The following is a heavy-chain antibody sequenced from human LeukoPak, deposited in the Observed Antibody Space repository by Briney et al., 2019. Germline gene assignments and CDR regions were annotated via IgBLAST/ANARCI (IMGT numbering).Heavy chain of an antibody. V-gene: IGHV1-18*01. J-gene: IGHJ4*02. CDR2: ISAYNGNT. Sequence: ASVKVSCKASGYTFTTYDITWVRQAPGQGLEWMGWISAYNGNTNYAQKLQGRVTMTTDTSTSTAYMEVMSLKSDDTAVYYCARANSGSYSTYFDYWGQGTLVTVSS. CDR1: GYTFTTYD. CDR3: ARANSGSYSTYFDY. D-gene: IGHD1-26*01.